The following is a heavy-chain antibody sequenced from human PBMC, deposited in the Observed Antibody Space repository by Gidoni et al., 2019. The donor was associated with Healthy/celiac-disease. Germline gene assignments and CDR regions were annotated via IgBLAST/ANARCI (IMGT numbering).Heavy chain of an antibody. CDR3: ARDPPFDTGAFNI. CDR2: IYYSGST. D-gene: IGHD3-9*01. CDR1: GGSIRSGGYY. V-gene: IGHV4-31*03. J-gene: IGHJ3*02. Sequence: QVQLQESGPGLVKPSHTLSLTCTFSGGSIRSGGYYWSWIRQHPGKGLEWIGYIYYSGSTYYNPSLKSRVTISVDTSKNQFSLKLSSVTAADTAVYYCARDPPFDTGAFNIWGQGTMVTVSS.